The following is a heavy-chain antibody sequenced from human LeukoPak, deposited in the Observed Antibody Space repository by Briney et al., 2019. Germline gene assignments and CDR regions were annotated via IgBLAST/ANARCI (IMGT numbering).Heavy chain of an antibody. D-gene: IGHD3-10*01. CDR2: IYYSGST. V-gene: IGHV4-39*07. CDR3: ARENMVRGVISAPTYYGMDV. Sequence: PSETLSLTCTVSGGSISSSSYYWGWIRQPPGKGLEWIGSIYYSGSTYYNPSLKSRVTISVDTSKNQFSLKLSSVTAADTAVYYCARENMVRGVISAPTYYGMDVWGQGTTVTVSS. J-gene: IGHJ6*02. CDR1: GGSISSSSYY.